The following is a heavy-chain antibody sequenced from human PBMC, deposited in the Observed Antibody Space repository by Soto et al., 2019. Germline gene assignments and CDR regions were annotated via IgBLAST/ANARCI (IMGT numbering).Heavy chain of an antibody. CDR2: IWYDGSNK. CDR3: ARAVMVVATHDVFDI. Sequence: GVSLRLSCAASGFTFSSYGMHWVRQAPGKGLEWVAVIWYDGSNKYYADSVKGRFTISRDNSKNTLYLQMNSLRAEDTAVYFCARAVMVVATHDVFDIWGQGTMVTVSS. D-gene: IGHD2-15*01. CDR1: GFTFSSYG. J-gene: IGHJ3*02. V-gene: IGHV3-33*01.